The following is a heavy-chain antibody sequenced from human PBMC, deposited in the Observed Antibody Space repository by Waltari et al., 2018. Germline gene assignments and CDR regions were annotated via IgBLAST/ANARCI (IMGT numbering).Heavy chain of an antibody. Sequence: QVQLVQSGVEVKRPGASVKVCCKAYGYSFTTIDINWVRQAAGQGLEWMGWMTPNRDNTDYAPSFQGRVTMTRDTSISAAYMELTNLRSEDTAVYYCARGYSHDRDGAFDIWGQGTMVIVSS. J-gene: IGHJ3*02. CDR2: MTPNRDNT. V-gene: IGHV1-8*01. CDR1: GYSFTTID. CDR3: ARGYSHDRDGAFDI. D-gene: IGHD4-4*01.